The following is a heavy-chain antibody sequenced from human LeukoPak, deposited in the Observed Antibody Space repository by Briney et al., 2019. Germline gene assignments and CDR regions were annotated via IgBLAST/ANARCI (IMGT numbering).Heavy chain of an antibody. CDR2: IYTSGST. CDR3: ARVRFLEWLTDY. CDR1: GGSISSSSYY. Sequence: SETLSLTCTVSGGSISSSSYYWSWIRQPAGKGLEWIGRIYTSGSTNYNPSLKSRVTISVDTSKNQFSLKLSSVTAADTAVYYCARVRFLEWLTDYWGQGTLVTVSS. D-gene: IGHD3-3*01. J-gene: IGHJ4*02. V-gene: IGHV4-61*02.